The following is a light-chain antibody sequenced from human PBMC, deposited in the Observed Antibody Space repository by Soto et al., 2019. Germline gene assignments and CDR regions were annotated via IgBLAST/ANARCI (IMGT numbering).Light chain of an antibody. Sequence: DIVMTQSPDSLAVSLGERATINCKSSQSVLYGSNNENYLAWYQQKPGQSPKLLIYWASTRESGVPDRFGGGGSGTDFTLTISSLQAEDVAVYYCQQYYSIPYTFGQGTKLEIK. J-gene: IGKJ2*01. V-gene: IGKV4-1*01. CDR3: QQYYSIPYT. CDR1: QSVLYGSNNENY. CDR2: WAS.